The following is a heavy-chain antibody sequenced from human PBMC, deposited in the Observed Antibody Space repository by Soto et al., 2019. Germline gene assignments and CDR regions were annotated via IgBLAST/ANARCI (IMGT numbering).Heavy chain of an antibody. CDR3: ARESGYDKFWFDP. Sequence: GGSLRLSCAASGFTFSSYGMHWVRQAPGKGLEWVAVIWYDGSNKYYADSVKGRFTISRDNSKNTLYLQMNSLRAEDTAVYYCARESGYDKFWFDPWGQGTLVTVSS. CDR2: IWYDGSNK. CDR1: GFTFSSYG. V-gene: IGHV3-33*01. D-gene: IGHD5-12*01. J-gene: IGHJ5*02.